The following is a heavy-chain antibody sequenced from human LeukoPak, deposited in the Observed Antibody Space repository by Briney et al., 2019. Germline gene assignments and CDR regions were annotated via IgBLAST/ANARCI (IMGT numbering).Heavy chain of an antibody. J-gene: IGHJ4*02. CDR3: ARDNSYGIDY. Sequence: PGGSLRLSCAASGFTFSMYWMHWVRQAPGKGLVWVSRINSDGSSITYADSVKGRFTISRDNAKNTVYLQMNSLRAEDTAVYYCARDNSYGIDYWGQGTLVTVSS. D-gene: IGHD5-18*01. CDR2: INSDGSSI. CDR1: GFTFSMYW. V-gene: IGHV3-74*01.